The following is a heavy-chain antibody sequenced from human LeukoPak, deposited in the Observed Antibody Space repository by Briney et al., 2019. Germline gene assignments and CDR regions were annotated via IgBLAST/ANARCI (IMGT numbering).Heavy chain of an antibody. CDR3: ARGFTLLGSGWLDL. CDR1: GGSFSAYY. V-gene: IGHV4-34*01. D-gene: IGHD6-19*01. Sequence: PSETLSLTCAVYGGSFSAYYWSWIRQPPGKGLEWIGEINHSGSTNYSPSLKSRVTISIDASKNQFSLKLTSVTAADTAVYYCARGFTLLGSGWLDLGRRGTLVSVS. CDR2: INHSGST. J-gene: IGHJ2*01.